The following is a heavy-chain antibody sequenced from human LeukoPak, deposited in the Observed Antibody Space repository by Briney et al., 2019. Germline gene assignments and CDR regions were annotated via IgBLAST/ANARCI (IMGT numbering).Heavy chain of an antibody. J-gene: IGHJ3*02. D-gene: IGHD1-26*01. Sequence: PGGSLRLSCAASGFTFDDYAMHWVRQAPGKGLEWVSGISWNSGSIGYADSVKGRFTISRDNAKNSLYLQMNSLRAEDMALYYCAKGVGAIGVDAFDIWGQGTMVTVSS. CDR3: AKGVGAIGVDAFDI. V-gene: IGHV3-9*03. CDR1: GFTFDDYA. CDR2: ISWNSGSI.